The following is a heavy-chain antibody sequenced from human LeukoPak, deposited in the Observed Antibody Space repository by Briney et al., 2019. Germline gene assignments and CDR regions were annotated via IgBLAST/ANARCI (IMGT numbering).Heavy chain of an antibody. D-gene: IGHD2-21*02. CDR3: ARGNRGVILTAMRGNWFDA. J-gene: IGHJ5*02. V-gene: IGHV1-8*03. CDR2: MNPNSANT. Sequence: ASVKVSCKASGYTFINYEINWVRQAPGQGLEWMGWMNPNSANTGYAQKFQGRVTITRNTSIGTAFMELSSLRSEDTAVYYCARGNRGVILTAMRGNWFDAWGQGTLVTVSS. CDR1: GYTFINYE.